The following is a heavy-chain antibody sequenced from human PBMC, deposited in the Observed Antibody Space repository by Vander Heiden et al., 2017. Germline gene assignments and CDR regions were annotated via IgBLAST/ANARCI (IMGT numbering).Heavy chain of an antibody. CDR1: GFSGSGYY. CDR3: ARGFGYSSSSWYFYYGMDV. J-gene: IGHJ6*02. CDR2: IFTGEST. V-gene: IGHV3-53*02. D-gene: IGHD6-6*01. Sequence: EVQVVETGGGLIKPGGYLRLSCTASGFSGSGYYMSWVRQAPGKGLEWVSVIFTGESTYYADPVKGRFTISRDNSKNTVSLEMNSLRADDTAVYYCARGFGYSSSSWYFYYGMDVWGQGTTVIVSS.